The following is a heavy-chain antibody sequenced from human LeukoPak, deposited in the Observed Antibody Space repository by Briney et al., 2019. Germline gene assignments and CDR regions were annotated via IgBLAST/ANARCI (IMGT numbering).Heavy chain of an antibody. V-gene: IGHV4-34*01. CDR3: ARGGDYYDSSGYNDAFDI. D-gene: IGHD3-22*01. Sequence: PSETLSLTCAVYGGSFSGYYWSWIRQPPGKGLEWIGEINHSGSTNYNPSLKSRVTISVDTSKNQFSLKLSSVTAADTAVYYCARGGDYYDSSGYNDAFDIWGQGTMVTVSS. J-gene: IGHJ3*02. CDR1: GGSFSGYY. CDR2: INHSGST.